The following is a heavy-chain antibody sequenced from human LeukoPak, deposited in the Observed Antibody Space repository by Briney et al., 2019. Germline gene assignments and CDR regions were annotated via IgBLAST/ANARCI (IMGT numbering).Heavy chain of an antibody. J-gene: IGHJ4*02. CDR2: IYTSGST. CDR3: ARGGNYYYDSSGPNEGDY. CDR1: GGSISSYY. D-gene: IGHD3-22*01. Sequence: SETLSLTCTVSGGSISSYYWSWIRQPPGKGLEWIGRIYTSGSTNYNPSLKSRVTISVDTSKNQFSLKLSSVTAADTAVYYCARGGNYYYDSSGPNEGDYWGQGTLVTVSS. V-gene: IGHV4-4*08.